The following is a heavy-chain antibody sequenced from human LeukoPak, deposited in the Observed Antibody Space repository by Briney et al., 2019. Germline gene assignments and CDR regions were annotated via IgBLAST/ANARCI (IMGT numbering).Heavy chain of an antibody. D-gene: IGHD2-2*01. CDR2: IKQDGSEK. J-gene: IGHJ6*02. CDR1: GFTFSSYW. Sequence: PGVSLRLSCAASGFTFSSYWMSWVRQAPGKGLEWVANIKQDGSEKYYVDSVKGRFTISRDNAKNSLHLQMNSLRAEDTAVYYCASIIQKYCSGTRCNPYGMDGWGQGTTVTVSS. V-gene: IGHV3-7*01. CDR3: ASIIQKYCSGTRCNPYGMDG.